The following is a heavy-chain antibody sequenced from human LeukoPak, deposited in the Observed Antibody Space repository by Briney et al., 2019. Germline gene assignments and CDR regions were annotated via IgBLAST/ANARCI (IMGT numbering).Heavy chain of an antibody. J-gene: IGHJ4*02. V-gene: IGHV3-7*01. CDR2: IKQDGREK. CDR3: ARYHGGYFAY. D-gene: IGHD2-15*01. Sequence: PGGSLRLSCAASGFTFSVFWMSWVRQAPGKGLEWVANIKQDGREKYYVDSVKGRFTISRDNDNNSMYLQINSLRAEDTAVYYCARYHGGYFAYWGQGTLVTVSS. CDR1: GFTFSVFW.